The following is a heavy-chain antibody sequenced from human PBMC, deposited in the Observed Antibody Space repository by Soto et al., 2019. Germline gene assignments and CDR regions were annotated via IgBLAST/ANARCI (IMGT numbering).Heavy chain of an antibody. CDR1: GFTFSSYA. Sequence: EVQLLESGGGLVQPGGSLRLSCAASGFTFSSYAMSWVRQAPGKGLEWVSAISGSGGSTYYADSVKGRFTISRDNSKNTLYLQMNSLRAEDTAVYYCAKEVSGQEAVTTEMIAYYFDYWGQGTLVTVSS. J-gene: IGHJ4*02. D-gene: IGHD4-17*01. CDR3: AKEVSGQEAVTTEMIAYYFDY. V-gene: IGHV3-23*01. CDR2: ISGSGGST.